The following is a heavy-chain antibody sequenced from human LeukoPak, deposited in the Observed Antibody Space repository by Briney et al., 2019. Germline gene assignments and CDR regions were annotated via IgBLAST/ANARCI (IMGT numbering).Heavy chain of an antibody. CDR3: AKGYYDILTDYFHNWFNP. CDR1: GFTFSDYY. D-gene: IGHD3-9*01. J-gene: IGHJ5*02. CDR2: ISSSGSII. Sequence: PGGSLRLSCAASGFTFSDYYMSWIRQAPGKGLEWVSYISSSGSIIYYADSVKGRFTISRDNSKNTLYLQMNSLRADDTAVYYCAKGYYDILTDYFHNWFNPWGQGTLVIVSS. V-gene: IGHV3-11*01.